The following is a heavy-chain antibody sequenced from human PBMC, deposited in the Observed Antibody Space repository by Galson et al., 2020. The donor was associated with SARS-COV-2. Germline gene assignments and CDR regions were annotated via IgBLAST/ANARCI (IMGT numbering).Heavy chain of an antibody. CDR2: IYYSGST. CDR3: ARAFSSGWPEYYYGMDV. V-gene: IGHV4-39*07. D-gene: IGHD6-19*01. J-gene: IGHJ6*02. CDR1: GGSISSSSYY. Sequence: SETLSLTCTVSGGSISSSSYYWGWIRQPPGKGLEWIGSIYYSGSTYYNPSLKSRVTISVDTSKNQFSLKLSSVTAADTAVYYCARAFSSGWPEYYYGMDVWGQGTTVTVSS.